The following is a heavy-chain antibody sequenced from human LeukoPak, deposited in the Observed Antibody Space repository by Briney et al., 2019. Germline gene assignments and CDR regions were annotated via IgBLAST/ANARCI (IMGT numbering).Heavy chain of an antibody. J-gene: IGHJ3*02. D-gene: IGHD2-2*02. Sequence: GGSLRLSCAASGSTFDDYAMHWVRQARGKGLEWVSGISWNSGSIGYADSVKGRFTISRDNAKNSLYLQMNSLRAEDTALYYCAKDQGCSSTSCYNAFDIWGQGTMVTVSS. CDR1: GSTFDDYA. CDR2: ISWNSGSI. CDR3: AKDQGCSSTSCYNAFDI. V-gene: IGHV3-9*01.